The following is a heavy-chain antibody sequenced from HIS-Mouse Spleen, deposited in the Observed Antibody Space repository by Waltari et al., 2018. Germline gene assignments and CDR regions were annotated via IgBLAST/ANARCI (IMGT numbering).Heavy chain of an antibody. CDR3: AREIPYSSSWYDWYFDL. J-gene: IGHJ2*01. D-gene: IGHD6-13*01. CDR2: IYYSGST. CDR1: GGSISSSSYY. V-gene: IGHV4-39*07. Sequence: QLQLQESGPGLVKPSETLSLTCTVSGGSISSSSYYWGWIRQPPGKGLEWIGSIYYSGSTYYNPSRKGRVTISVDTSKKQFSLKLSSVTAADTAVYYCAREIPYSSSWYDWYFDLWGRGTLVTVSS.